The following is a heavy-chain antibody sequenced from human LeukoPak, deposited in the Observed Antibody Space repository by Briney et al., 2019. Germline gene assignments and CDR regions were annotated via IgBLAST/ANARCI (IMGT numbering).Heavy chain of an antibody. CDR3: ASTGTLGYCSSTSCFDDAFDI. V-gene: IGHV1-69*05. CDR2: IIPIFGTA. Sequence: SVKVSCEASGGTFSSYAISWVRQAPGQGLEWMGRIIPIFGTANYAQKFQGRVTITTDESTSTAYMELSSLRSEDTAVYYCASTGTLGYCSSTSCFDDAFDIWGQGTMVTVSS. J-gene: IGHJ3*02. CDR1: GGTFSSYA. D-gene: IGHD2-2*01.